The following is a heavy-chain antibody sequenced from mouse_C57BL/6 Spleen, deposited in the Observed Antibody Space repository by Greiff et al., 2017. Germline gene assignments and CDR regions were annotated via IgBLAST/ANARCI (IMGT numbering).Heavy chain of an antibody. Sequence: QVQLQQPGAELVMPGASVTLSCKASGYPFTSYWMHWVKQRPGQGLEWIGEIEPSDSYTNYNQTFKGKSTLTVDKSSSTAYMQLSSLTSEDSAVYYCARFGVFAYWGQGTLVTVSA. CDR2: IEPSDSYT. D-gene: IGHD1-1*02. CDR3: ARFGVFAY. V-gene: IGHV1-69*01. J-gene: IGHJ3*01. CDR1: GYPFTSYW.